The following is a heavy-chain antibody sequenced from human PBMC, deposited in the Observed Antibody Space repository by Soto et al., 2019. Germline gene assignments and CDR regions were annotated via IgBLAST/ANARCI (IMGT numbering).Heavy chain of an antibody. J-gene: IGHJ4*02. CDR2: IYYNGST. Sequence: QVLLQESGPGLVKPSETLSLTCTVSGGSISNYFWSWIRQSPGKGLEWLGFIYYNGSTNYNPSLKSQVTISVDTPTNQCSLKRSSVTAADTAVYYCARDEGEYWGQGTLVTVSS. CDR3: ARDEGEY. D-gene: IGHD3-16*01. CDR1: GGSISNYF. V-gene: IGHV4-59*01.